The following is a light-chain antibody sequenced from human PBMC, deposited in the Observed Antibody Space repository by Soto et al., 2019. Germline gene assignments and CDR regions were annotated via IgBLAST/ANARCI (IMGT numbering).Light chain of an antibody. CDR3: QQYGGSPRT. J-gene: IGKJ1*01. CDR1: HTVTSNY. Sequence: EIVLTQYPDTLSLSPGERATLSCRASHTVTSNYLAWYQQKPGQAPRLLIYGASSRATDIPDRFSGSGSGTDFTLTISRLETEDFAVYYCQQYGGSPRTFGQGTKVEIK. V-gene: IGKV3-20*01. CDR2: GAS.